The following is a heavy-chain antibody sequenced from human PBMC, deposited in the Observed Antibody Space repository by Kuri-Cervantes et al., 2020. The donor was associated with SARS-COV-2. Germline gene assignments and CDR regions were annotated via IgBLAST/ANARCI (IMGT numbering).Heavy chain of an antibody. CDR3: AREAYNYYYDSSGYLLGGAFDI. V-gene: IGHV3-53*01. CDR2: IYSGGST. CDR1: GYTFIYSH. J-gene: IGHJ3*02. Sequence: GGSLRLSCAASGYTFIYSHMSWIRQAPGKGLEWVSVIYSGGSTYYADSVKGRFTISRDNSKNTLYLQMNSLRAEDTAVYYSAREAYNYYYDSSGYLLGGAFDIWGQGTMVTVSS. D-gene: IGHD3-22*01.